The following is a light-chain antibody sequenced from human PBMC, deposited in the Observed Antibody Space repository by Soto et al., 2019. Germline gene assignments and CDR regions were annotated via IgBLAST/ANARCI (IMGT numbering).Light chain of an antibody. CDR3: QVWDSGSDYV. J-gene: IGLJ1*01. CDR1: NIASKS. V-gene: IGLV3-21*02. CDR2: DDR. Sequence: SYELTQPPSVSVAPGQTASITCGGYNIASKSVHWYQQKPGQAPVLVVYDDRDRPSGIPERFSGFNSGTTATLTISRVEAGDEADYYCQVWDSGSDYVFGSGTKVTLL.